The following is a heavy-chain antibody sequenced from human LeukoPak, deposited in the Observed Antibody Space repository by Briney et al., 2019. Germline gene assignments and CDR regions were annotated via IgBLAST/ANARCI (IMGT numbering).Heavy chain of an antibody. CDR2: IYASGNT. V-gene: IGHV4-61*02. Sequence: PSQTLSLTCTVSGDSISNLNYYWSWIRQPAGKGLEWIGRIYASGNTNYNPSLKSRVTISVDTSKNQFSLKLSSVTAADTAVYYCARGEDTAIGYYYYYMDVWGKGTTVTVSS. CDR1: GDSISNLNYY. J-gene: IGHJ6*03. D-gene: IGHD5-18*01. CDR3: ARGEDTAIGYYYYYMDV.